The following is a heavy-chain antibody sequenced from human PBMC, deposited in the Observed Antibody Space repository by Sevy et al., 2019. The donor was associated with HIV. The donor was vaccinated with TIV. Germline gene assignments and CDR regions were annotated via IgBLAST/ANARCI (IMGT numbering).Heavy chain of an antibody. CDR2: ITGSGGTT. V-gene: IGHV3-23*01. CDR3: VKEAPGYNYDTSGSFDY. Sequence: GGSLRLSCAASRFTFSTYAMSWVRQAPGNGLEWVSAITGSGGTTYYVDSVRGRFTISRDNSKNTLYLQMNSLRADDTAVYYCVKEAPGYNYDTSGSFDYSGQGTSVTVSS. D-gene: IGHD3-22*01. CDR1: RFTFSTYA. J-gene: IGHJ4*02.